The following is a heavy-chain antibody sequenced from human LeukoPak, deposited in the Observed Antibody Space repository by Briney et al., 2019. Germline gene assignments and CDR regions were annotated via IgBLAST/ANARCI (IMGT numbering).Heavy chain of an antibody. J-gene: IGHJ4*02. D-gene: IGHD3-3*01. Sequence: SETLSLTCAVYDGSSSGYYWSWIRQPPGKGLEWIGEINHSGSTNYNPSLKSRVTISLDTSKSQFSLKVRYVTAADTAVYYCARGLNDSWTGENYWGQGTLVTVSS. CDR2: INHSGST. CDR1: DGSSSGYY. CDR3: ARGLNDSWTGENY. V-gene: IGHV4-34*01.